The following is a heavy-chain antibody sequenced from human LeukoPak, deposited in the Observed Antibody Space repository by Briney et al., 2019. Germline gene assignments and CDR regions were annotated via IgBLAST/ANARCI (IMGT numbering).Heavy chain of an antibody. Sequence: SETLSLTCTVPGGSISSGSYYWGWIRQPPGKGLECIGSIYYSGSTYYNPSLKSRATISVDTSKNQFSLKLSSLTAADTAEYYCARHTTPIPGGYFDYWGQGTLVTVSS. D-gene: IGHD1-26*01. CDR1: GGSISSGSYY. CDR3: ARHTTPIPGGYFDY. V-gene: IGHV4-39*01. CDR2: IYYSGST. J-gene: IGHJ4*02.